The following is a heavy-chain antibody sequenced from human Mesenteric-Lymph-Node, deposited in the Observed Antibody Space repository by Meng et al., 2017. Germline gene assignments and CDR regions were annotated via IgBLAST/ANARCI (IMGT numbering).Heavy chain of an antibody. Sequence: GGSLRLSCAASGFTFSSYEMNWVRQAPGKGLEWVSYISSSSSIIYYADSVKGRFTISRDNAKNSLFLQMSSLRAEDTAVYYCARDAAVAGYFDYWGQGTLVTVSS. CDR1: GFTFSSYE. J-gene: IGHJ4*02. CDR3: ARDAAVAGYFDY. D-gene: IGHD6-19*01. V-gene: IGHV3-48*03. CDR2: ISSSSSII.